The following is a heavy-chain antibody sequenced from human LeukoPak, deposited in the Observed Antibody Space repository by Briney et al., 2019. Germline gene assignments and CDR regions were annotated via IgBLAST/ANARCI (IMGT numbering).Heavy chain of an antibody. CDR1: GFTFSSYA. CDR3: AKEGVCSSTSCYLSATDY. J-gene: IGHJ4*02. CDR2: ISGSGGST. V-gene: IGHV3-23*01. Sequence: GGSLRLSCAASGFTFSSYAMSWVRQAPGKGLEWVSAISGSGGSTYYADSVKGRFTISRDNSKNTLYLQMSSLRAEDTAVYYCAKEGVCSSTSCYLSATDYWGQGTLVTVSS. D-gene: IGHD2-2*01.